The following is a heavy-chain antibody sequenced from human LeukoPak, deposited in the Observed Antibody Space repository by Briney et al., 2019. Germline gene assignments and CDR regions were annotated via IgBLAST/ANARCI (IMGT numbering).Heavy chain of an antibody. Sequence: AGGSLRLSCAASGFTLSTYAMSWVRQTPGKGLEWVAATSSSDAGTYHADSVRGRFTISRDNSKNTLYLQMNSLRAEDAGVYFCAKAPVTSCRGAYCYPFDSWGQGTLVTVSS. CDR3: AKAPVTSCRGAYCYPFDS. D-gene: IGHD2-21*01. V-gene: IGHV3-23*01. CDR1: GFTLSTYA. J-gene: IGHJ4*02. CDR2: TSSSDAGT.